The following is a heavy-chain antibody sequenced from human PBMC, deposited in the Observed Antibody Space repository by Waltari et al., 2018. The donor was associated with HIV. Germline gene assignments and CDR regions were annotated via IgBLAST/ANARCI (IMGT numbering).Heavy chain of an antibody. CDR2: ISSSGSTI. J-gene: IGHJ6*02. V-gene: IGHV3-48*03. CDR3: ARVDNRRLVVYGMDV. Sequence: EVQLVESGGGLVQPGGSLRLSCAASGFTFSSYEMNWVRQAPGKGLGLVSYISSSGSTIYYASSVKGRFTISRDNAKNSLYLQMNSLRAEDTAVYYCARVDNRRLVVYGMDVWGQGTTVTVSS. CDR1: GFTFSSYE. D-gene: IGHD2-2*03.